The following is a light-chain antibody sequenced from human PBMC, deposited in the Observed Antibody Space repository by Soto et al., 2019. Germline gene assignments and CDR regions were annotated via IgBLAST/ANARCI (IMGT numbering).Light chain of an antibody. CDR2: KAS. Sequence: DIQMTQSPSTLSASVGDRVTITCRASQSISSWLVWYQQKPGKAPKLLIYKASSLESGVPSRFSGSGSGTEFTLTISSLQPDDFATYYCQQYNSPGTFGQGTKVDIK. CDR3: QQYNSPGT. V-gene: IGKV1-5*03. CDR1: QSISSW. J-gene: IGKJ1*01.